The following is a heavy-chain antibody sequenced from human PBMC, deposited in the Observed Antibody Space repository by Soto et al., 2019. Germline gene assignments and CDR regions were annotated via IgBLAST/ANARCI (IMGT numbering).Heavy chain of an antibody. CDR2: IYYSGST. CDR1: GGSISSSSYY. D-gene: IGHD1-26*01. J-gene: IGHJ6*02. CDR3: ARLGGYPCYGMDV. Sequence: SETLSLTCTVPGGSISSSSYYGGWIRQPPGKGLEWIGSIYYSGSTYYNPSLKSRVTISVDTSKNQFSLKLSSVTAADTAVYYCARLGGYPCYGMDVWGQGTTVTVSS. V-gene: IGHV4-39*01.